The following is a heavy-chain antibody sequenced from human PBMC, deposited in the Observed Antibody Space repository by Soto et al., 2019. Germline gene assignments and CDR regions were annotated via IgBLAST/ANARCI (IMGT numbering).Heavy chain of an antibody. CDR3: AKEWVYDSSGWSFDY. J-gene: IGHJ4*02. D-gene: IGHD3-22*01. CDR2: ISYDGSNK. Sequence: QVQLVESGGGVVQPGRSLRLSCAASGFTFSSYGMHWVRHAPGKGLEWVAVISYDGSNKYYADSVKGRFTISRDNSKNTLYLQMNSLRAEDTAVYYCAKEWVYDSSGWSFDYWGQGTLVTVSS. V-gene: IGHV3-30*18. CDR1: GFTFSSYG.